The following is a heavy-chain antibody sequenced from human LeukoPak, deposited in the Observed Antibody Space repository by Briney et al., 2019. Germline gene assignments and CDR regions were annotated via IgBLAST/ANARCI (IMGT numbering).Heavy chain of an antibody. D-gene: IGHD6-19*01. J-gene: IGHJ4*02. CDR1: GFTFSSYG. CDR2: ISGSGGST. V-gene: IGHV3-23*01. Sequence: GGSLRLSCAASGFTFSSYGMHWVRQAPGKGLEWVSAISGSGGSTYYADSVKGRFTISRDNSKNTLYLQMNSLRADDTAVYYCAKGADQQWLTTPIDYWGQGTLVTVSS. CDR3: AKGADQQWLTTPIDY.